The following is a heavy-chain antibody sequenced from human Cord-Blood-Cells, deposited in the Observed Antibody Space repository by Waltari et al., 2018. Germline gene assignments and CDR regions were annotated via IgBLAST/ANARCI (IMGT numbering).Heavy chain of an antibody. J-gene: IGHJ3*02. Sequence: EVQLLESGGGLVQPGGSLRLSCAASGFTFSSYAMSWVRQAPGQGLEWVSAISGSGGSTYYADSVKGRFTISRDNSKNTLYLQMNSLRAEDTAVYYCAKEGSSGWYKKSGAFDIWGQGTMVTVSS. CDR2: ISGSGGST. CDR1: GFTFSSYA. D-gene: IGHD6-19*01. V-gene: IGHV3-23*01. CDR3: AKEGSSGWYKKSGAFDI.